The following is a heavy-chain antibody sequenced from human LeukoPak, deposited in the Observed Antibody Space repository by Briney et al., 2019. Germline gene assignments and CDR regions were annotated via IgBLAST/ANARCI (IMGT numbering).Heavy chain of an antibody. CDR2: IYHSGST. Sequence: SETLSLTCAVSGGSISSGGYSWSWLRQPPGKGLEWIGYIYHSGSTYYNPSLKSRVTISVDRSKNQFSLKLSSVTAADTAVYYCARRYSSSCWFDPWGQGTLVTVSS. CDR1: GGSISSGGYS. D-gene: IGHD6-13*01. J-gene: IGHJ5*02. V-gene: IGHV4-30-2*01. CDR3: ARRYSSSCWFDP.